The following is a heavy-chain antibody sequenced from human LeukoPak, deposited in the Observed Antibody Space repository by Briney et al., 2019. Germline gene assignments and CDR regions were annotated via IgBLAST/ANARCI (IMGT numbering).Heavy chain of an antibody. CDR3: ATTRRAAAGLDY. J-gene: IGHJ4*02. V-gene: IGHV3-23*01. CDR2: ISGSGGST. Sequence: TGGSLRLSCAAPGFTFSTYAMGWVRQAPGKGLEWVSAISGSGGSTYYADSVKGRFTISRDNSKNTLYLQMNSLRAEDTAVYYCATTRRAAAGLDYWGQGTLVTVSS. D-gene: IGHD6-13*01. CDR1: GFTFSTYA.